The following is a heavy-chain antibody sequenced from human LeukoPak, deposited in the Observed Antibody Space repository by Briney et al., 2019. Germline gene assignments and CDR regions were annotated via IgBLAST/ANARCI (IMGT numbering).Heavy chain of an antibody. CDR2: TCYRSKWYN. CDR3: ARGAYYYYGMDV. Sequence: SQTLSLTCAISGDSVPNNGAAWHWVRQSPSKGLEWLGRTCYRSKWYNDYAVSVKSRITITPDTSKNQFSLHLNSGSPEDTAVYYCARGAYYYYGMDVWGQGTTVTVSS. J-gene: IGHJ6*02. CDR1: GDSVPNNGAA. V-gene: IGHV6-1*01.